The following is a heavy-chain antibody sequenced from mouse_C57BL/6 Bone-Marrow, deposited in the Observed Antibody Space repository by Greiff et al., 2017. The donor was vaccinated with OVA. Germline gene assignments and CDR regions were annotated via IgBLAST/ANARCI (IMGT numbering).Heavy chain of an antibody. V-gene: IGHV1-69*01. D-gene: IGHD1-1*01. CDR1: GYTFTSYW. CDR2: IDPSDSYT. J-gene: IGHJ2*01. Sequence: VQLQQPGAELVMPGASVKLSCKASGYTFTSYWMHWVKQRPGQGLEWIGEIDPSDSYTNYNQKFKGKSTLTVDKSSSTAYMQLSSLTSEDSAVYYCAREEIIYYGSSFDYWGQGTTLTVSS. CDR3: AREEIIYYGSSFDY.